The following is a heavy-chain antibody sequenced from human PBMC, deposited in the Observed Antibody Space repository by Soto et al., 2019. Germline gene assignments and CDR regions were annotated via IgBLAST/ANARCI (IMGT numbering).Heavy chain of an antibody. CDR2: IYYSGST. CDR3: ARYYSGYDFAFDI. V-gene: IGHV4-59*08. J-gene: IGHJ3*02. CDR1: GGSISSYY. D-gene: IGHD5-12*01. Sequence: PSETLSLTCTVSGGSISSYYWSWIRQPPGKGLEWIGYIYYSGSTNYNPSLKSRVTISVDTSKNQFSLKLSSVTAADTAVYYCARYYSGYDFAFDIWGQGTMVTVSS.